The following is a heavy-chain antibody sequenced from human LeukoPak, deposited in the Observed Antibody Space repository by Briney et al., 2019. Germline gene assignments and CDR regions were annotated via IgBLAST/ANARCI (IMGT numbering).Heavy chain of an antibody. V-gene: IGHV3-23*01. D-gene: IGHD4-17*01. CDR2: ISGSGGST. CDR1: GFTFSSYA. Sequence: PGGSLRLSCAASGFTFSSYAMSWVRQAPGKGLEWVSAISGSGGSTYYADSVKGRFTISRDNSKNTLYLQMNSLRVEDTAVYYCAKTPRATVTTNYWGQGTPVTVSS. J-gene: IGHJ4*02. CDR3: AKTPRATVTTNY.